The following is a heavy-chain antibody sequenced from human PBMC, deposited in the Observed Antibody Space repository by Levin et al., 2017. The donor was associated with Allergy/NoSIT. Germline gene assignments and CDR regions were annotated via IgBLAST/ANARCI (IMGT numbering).Heavy chain of an antibody. Sequence: PGESLKISCAASGFTFDNYGMNWVRQAPGKGLEWVAGINSKGCKTGYAASVKGRFTISRDNAKNSLYLQMNSLRAADTALYYCARDQGLAVDGGFAYWGQGTPVTVSS. CDR2: INSKGCKT. CDR1: GFTFDNYG. D-gene: IGHD6-19*01. V-gene: IGHV3-20*04. CDR3: ARDQGLAVDGGFAY. J-gene: IGHJ4*02.